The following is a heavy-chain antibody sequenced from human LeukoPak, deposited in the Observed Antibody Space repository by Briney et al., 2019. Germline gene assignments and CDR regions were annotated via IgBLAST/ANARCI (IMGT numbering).Heavy chain of an antibody. CDR3: ARGPMTTVVTYDY. CDR1: GGSISSYY. D-gene: IGHD4-23*01. J-gene: IGHJ4*02. V-gene: IGHV4-34*01. CDR2: INHSGST. Sequence: SETLSLTCTVSGGSISSYYWSWIRQPPGKGLEWIGEINHSGSTNYNPSLKSRVTISVDTSKNQFSLKLSSVTAADTAVYYCARGPMTTVVTYDYWGQGTLVTVSS.